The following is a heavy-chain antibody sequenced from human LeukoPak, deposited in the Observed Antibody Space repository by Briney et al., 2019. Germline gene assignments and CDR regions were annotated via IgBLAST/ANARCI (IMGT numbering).Heavy chain of an antibody. V-gene: IGHV3-48*03. CDR2: ISSSGSPI. Sequence: GGSLRLSCAASGFTFSSYEMNWVRQAPGKGLEWLSYISSSGSPIYYADSVKGRFTISRDNAKNSLYLQMNSLRAEDTAVYYCAELGITMIGGVWGKGTTVTISS. D-gene: IGHD3-10*02. CDR1: GFTFSSYE. CDR3: AELGITMIGGV. J-gene: IGHJ6*04.